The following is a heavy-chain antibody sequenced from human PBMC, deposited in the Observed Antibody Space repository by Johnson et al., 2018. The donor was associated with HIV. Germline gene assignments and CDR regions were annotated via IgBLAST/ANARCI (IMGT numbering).Heavy chain of an antibody. J-gene: IGHJ3*02. CDR3: AREHVGAFDI. CDR2: ISYDGSNK. Sequence: QVQLVESGGGVVQPGRSLRLSCAASGFTFSSYAMHWVRQAPGKGLEWVAVISYDGSNKYYADSVKGRFTISRDNSKNTLYLQMNSLRAEDTAVYYCAREHVGAFDIWGQGTMVTVSS. CDR1: GFTFSSYA. D-gene: IGHD3-10*01. V-gene: IGHV3-30*04.